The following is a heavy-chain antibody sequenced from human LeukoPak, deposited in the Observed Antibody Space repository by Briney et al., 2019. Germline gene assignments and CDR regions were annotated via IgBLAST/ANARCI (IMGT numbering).Heavy chain of an antibody. CDR1: GYTFTSYH. J-gene: IGHJ4*02. CDR3: ASMYSSSWYVFDY. CDR2: INTNTGNP. Sequence: ASVKVSCKASGYTFTSYHIHWVRQAPGQGLGWMGWINTNTGNPTYAQGFTGRFVFSLDTFVSTAYLQISSLKAEDTAVYYCASMYSSSWYVFDYWGQGTLVTVSS. D-gene: IGHD6-13*01. V-gene: IGHV7-4-1*02.